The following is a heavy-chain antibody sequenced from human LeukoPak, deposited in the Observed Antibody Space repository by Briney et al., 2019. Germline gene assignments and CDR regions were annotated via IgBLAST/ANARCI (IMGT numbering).Heavy chain of an antibody. Sequence: GGSLRLSCAASGFTFSNYAIHWVRQAPGKGLEWVAVISYDGSNKYYADSVKGRFAISRDNSKNTLFLQMNNLRAEDTAVYYCARSSIVLVGFDAFDIWGQGTMVTVSS. V-gene: IGHV3-30*09. D-gene: IGHD2-15*01. CDR2: ISYDGSNK. CDR1: GFTFSNYA. CDR3: ARSSIVLVGFDAFDI. J-gene: IGHJ3*02.